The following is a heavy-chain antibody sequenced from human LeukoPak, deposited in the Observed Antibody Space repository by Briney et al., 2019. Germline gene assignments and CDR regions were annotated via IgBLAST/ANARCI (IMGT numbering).Heavy chain of an antibody. CDR2: ISSSGSTI. D-gene: IGHD3-10*01. V-gene: IGHV3-11*01. CDR1: GFTFSDYY. CDR3: ARDEWFGEFYYYYGMDV. J-gene: IGHJ6*02. Sequence: PGGSLRLSCAVSGFTFSDYYMSWIRQAPGKGLEWVSYISSSGSTIYYADSVKGRFTISRDNAKNSLYLQMNSLRAEDTAVYYCARDEWFGEFYYYYGMDVWGQGTTVTVSS.